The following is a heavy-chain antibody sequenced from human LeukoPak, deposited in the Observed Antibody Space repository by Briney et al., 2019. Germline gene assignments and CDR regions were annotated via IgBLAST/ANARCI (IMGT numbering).Heavy chain of an antibody. V-gene: IGHV3-23*01. CDR1: GFTFSSHV. D-gene: IGHD1-1*01. J-gene: IGHJ4*02. CDR2: VSGSGDYT. Sequence: QPGGSLRLSCAASGFTFSSHVMSWVRQAPGEGLEWVSAVSGSGDYTSYADSVKGRFTISRDNAKNSLYLQMNSLRDEDTAVYYCARSGNYDWWGQGTLVTVSS. CDR3: ARSGNYDW.